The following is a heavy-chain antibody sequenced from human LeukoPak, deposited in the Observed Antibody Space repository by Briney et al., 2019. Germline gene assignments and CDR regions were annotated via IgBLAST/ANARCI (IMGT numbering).Heavy chain of an antibody. Sequence: SETLSLTCTVSGGXISSYYWNWIRQPPGQGLEWIGYIYYSGSTNYNSSLKSRVTISLDTSKSQFSLRLSSVTAADTAVYYCARGYYGYFGPWGQGILVTVSS. D-gene: IGHD4-17*01. CDR3: ARGYYGYFGP. CDR1: GGXISSYY. J-gene: IGHJ5*02. CDR2: IYYSGST. V-gene: IGHV4-59*08.